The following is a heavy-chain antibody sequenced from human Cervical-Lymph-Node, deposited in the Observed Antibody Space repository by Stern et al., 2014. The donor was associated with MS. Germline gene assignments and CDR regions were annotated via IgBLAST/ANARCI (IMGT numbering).Heavy chain of an antibody. V-gene: IGHV3-9*01. J-gene: IGHJ3*02. CDR2: ISWNSGSI. CDR1: GFTFDDYA. CDR3: AKDRGDYEISAFDI. D-gene: IGHD4-17*01. Sequence: EVQLVQSGGGLVQPGRSLRLSCAASGFTFDDYAMHWVRQAPGKGLEWVSGISWNSGSIGYADSVKGRFTISRDNAKNALYLKMNSLRAEDTALYYCAKDRGDYEISAFDIWGQGTMVTVSS.